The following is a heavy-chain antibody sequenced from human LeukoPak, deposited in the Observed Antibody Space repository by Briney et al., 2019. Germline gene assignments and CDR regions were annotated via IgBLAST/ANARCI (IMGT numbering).Heavy chain of an antibody. D-gene: IGHD3-10*01. CDR3: ARPQTGAGDAFDL. CDR2: IFPDDSDT. V-gene: IGHV5-51*01. CDR1: GYIFTNYW. J-gene: IGHJ3*01. Sequence: GESLKISCEASGYIFTNYWIAWVRHMSGKGLECIGIIFPDDSDTRYSPSFQGQVTISVDKSISTTFLQWNILKASDTAIYFCARPQTGAGDAFDLWGQGTLVTVSS.